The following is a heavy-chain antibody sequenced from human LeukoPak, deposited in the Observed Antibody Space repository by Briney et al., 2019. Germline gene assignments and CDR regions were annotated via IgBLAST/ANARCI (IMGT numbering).Heavy chain of an antibody. J-gene: IGHJ6*02. D-gene: IGHD1-20*01. Sequence: GGSLRLSCAASGFTFSSYAMHWVRQAPGKGLEWVAVISYDGSNKYYADSVEGRFTISRDNSKNTLYLQMSSLRAEDTAVYYCARSLITGYNWNYNYYYGMDVWGQGTTVTVSS. V-gene: IGHV3-30*04. CDR3: ARSLITGYNWNYNYYYGMDV. CDR1: GFTFSSYA. CDR2: ISYDGSNK.